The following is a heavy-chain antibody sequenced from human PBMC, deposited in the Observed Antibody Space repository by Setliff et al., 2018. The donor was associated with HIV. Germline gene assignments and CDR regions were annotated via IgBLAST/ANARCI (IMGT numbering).Heavy chain of an antibody. D-gene: IGHD6-25*01. J-gene: IGHJ4*02. V-gene: IGHV4-39*01. Sequence: SETLSLTCTVSGGSISSTSYYWAWLRQPPGKGLEWIGSLYSGGSTYYTPSLSSRITMSVRTAKNQFSLNLTSVTAADTAIYYCARRRLVGYSFDYWGQGTLVTVSS. CDR1: GGSISSTSYY. CDR3: ARRRLVGYSFDY. CDR2: LYSGGST.